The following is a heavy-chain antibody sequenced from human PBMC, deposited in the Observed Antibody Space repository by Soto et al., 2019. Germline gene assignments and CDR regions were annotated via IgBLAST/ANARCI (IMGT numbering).Heavy chain of an antibody. CDR3: ARFRVPGVVYYGMDV. Sequence: PGGSLRLSCVASGFTFSNYAMSWVRQAPGKGLEWVSSLSESTYHAYSVKGRFTISRDNSKNTLYLQMNSRRAEDTAVYYCARFRVPGVVYYGMDVLGQGTTVTVSS. V-gene: IGHV3-23*01. J-gene: IGHJ6*02. D-gene: IGHD2-8*01. CDR1: GFTFSNYA. CDR2: LSEST.